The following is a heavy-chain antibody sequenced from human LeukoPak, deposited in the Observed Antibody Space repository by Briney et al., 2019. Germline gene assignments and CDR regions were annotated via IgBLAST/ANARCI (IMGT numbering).Heavy chain of an antibody. CDR2: ISGTGSNT. V-gene: IGHV3-23*01. CDR3: AKARYFDTYYFDY. D-gene: IGHD3-9*01. CDR1: GFTFTRYASSYA. J-gene: IGHJ4*02. Sequence: GGSLRLSCTTSGFTFTRYASSYAMSWVRQAPGKGLECVSAISGTGSNTFYADSVKGRFTISRDNSKRTLYLQIDSLRAEDTAVYYCAKARYFDTYYFDYWGQGTLVTVSS.